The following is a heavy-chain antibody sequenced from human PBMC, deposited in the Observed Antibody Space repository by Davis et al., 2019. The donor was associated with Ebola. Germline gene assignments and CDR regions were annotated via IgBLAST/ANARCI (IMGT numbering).Heavy chain of an antibody. V-gene: IGHV3-7*03. D-gene: IGHD3-22*01. J-gene: IGHJ5*02. Sequence: GESLKISCAVSGFTFSNYWMSFVRQAPGKGLEWVANIKQDGSQTYYADSVKGRFTISRDNAENSVFLQSNGLRAEDTAVYYCARAGFYYESSDYYEYPTWFDPWGQGTLVTVSS. CDR2: IKQDGSQT. CDR3: ARAGFYYESSDYYEYPTWFDP. CDR1: GFTFSNYW.